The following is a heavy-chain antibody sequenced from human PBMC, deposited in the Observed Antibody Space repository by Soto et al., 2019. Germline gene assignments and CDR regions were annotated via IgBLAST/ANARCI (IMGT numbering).Heavy chain of an antibody. D-gene: IGHD3-22*01. Sequence: EVQLVESGGGLVQPGGSLRLSCAASGFTYSSYAMHWVCQDPGKGLEYVSAISSNGGSTYYANSVKGRFTISRDNSKNTLYLQMGSLRAEDMAVYYCARAEDSSGPEAYWGQGTLVTVSS. CDR1: GFTYSSYA. V-gene: IGHV3-64*01. J-gene: IGHJ4*02. CDR3: ARAEDSSGPEAY. CDR2: ISSNGGST.